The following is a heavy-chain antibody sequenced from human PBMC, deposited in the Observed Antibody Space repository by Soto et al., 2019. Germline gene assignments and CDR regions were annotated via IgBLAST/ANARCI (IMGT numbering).Heavy chain of an antibody. V-gene: IGHV3-74*01. CDR1: GFTLSNYW. Sequence: EVQLVESGGGLVQPGGSLRLSCAASGFTLSNYWMHWVRQAPGKGLEWVSRISSDGSRTTYADSGKGRFTISRDNTKNTLYVQMNSLRVEDTAVYYCARDAPIATRPTDAFDIWGQGTMVTVSS. D-gene: IGHD6-6*01. CDR3: ARDAPIATRPTDAFDI. J-gene: IGHJ3*02. CDR2: ISSDGSRT.